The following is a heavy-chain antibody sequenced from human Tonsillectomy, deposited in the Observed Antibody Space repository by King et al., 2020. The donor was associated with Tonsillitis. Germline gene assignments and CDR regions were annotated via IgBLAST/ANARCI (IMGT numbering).Heavy chain of an antibody. Sequence: VQLVESGGGLVQPGRSLRLSCAASGFTFDDYAMHWVRQAPGKGLEWVSGISWNSGSIGYADSVKGRFTISRDNAKNSLYLQMNSLRAEDTALYYCAKDMSSSGWSALDYWGQGTLVTVSS. CDR3: AKDMSSSGWSALDY. CDR1: GFTFDDYA. CDR2: ISWNSGSI. V-gene: IGHV3-9*01. D-gene: IGHD6-19*01. J-gene: IGHJ4*02.